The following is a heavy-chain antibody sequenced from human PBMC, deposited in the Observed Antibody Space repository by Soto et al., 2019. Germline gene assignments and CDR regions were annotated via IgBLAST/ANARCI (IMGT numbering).Heavy chain of an antibody. D-gene: IGHD3-9*01. CDR3: ARDRSYDILTGSSHYYGMDV. CDR1: GFTVSSNY. Sequence: GGSLRLSCAASGFTVSSNYMSWVRQAPGKGLEWVSVIYSGGSTYYADSVKGRFTISRDNSKNTLYLQMNSLRAEDTAVYYCARDRSYDILTGSSHYYGMDVWGQGTTVTVS. V-gene: IGHV3-53*01. CDR2: IYSGGST. J-gene: IGHJ6*02.